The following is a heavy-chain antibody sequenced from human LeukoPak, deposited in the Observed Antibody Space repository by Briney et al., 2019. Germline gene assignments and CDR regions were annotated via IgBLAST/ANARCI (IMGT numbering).Heavy chain of an antibody. V-gene: IGHV4-4*07. CDR2: IYSSGSS. CDR1: GASISSYY. CDR3: VRDRGYCSSISCYYYFDY. D-gene: IGHD2-2*01. Sequence: PSETLSLTCTVSGASISSYYWNWIRQPAGKGLEWIGRIYSSGSSNYNPSLKRRVTMSVDTSKNQFSLKLSSVTAADTAVYYCVRDRGYCSSISCYYYFDYWGQGTLVTVSS. J-gene: IGHJ4*02.